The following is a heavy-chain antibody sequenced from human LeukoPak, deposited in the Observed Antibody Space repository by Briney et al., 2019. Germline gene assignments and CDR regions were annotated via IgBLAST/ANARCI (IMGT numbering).Heavy chain of an antibody. CDR1: GGSISSSPYY. CDR3: ARLNMGAPIDY. Sequence: SETLSLTCTVSGGSISSSPYYWAWIRQPPGKGLVWFGSSHYSGTTFYNPSFKSRVTISVDTSKNQFSLRLSSVTATDTAVFYCARLNMGAPIDYWGQGTLVTVSS. CDR2: SHYSGTT. V-gene: IGHV4-39*01. D-gene: IGHD1-26*01. J-gene: IGHJ4*02.